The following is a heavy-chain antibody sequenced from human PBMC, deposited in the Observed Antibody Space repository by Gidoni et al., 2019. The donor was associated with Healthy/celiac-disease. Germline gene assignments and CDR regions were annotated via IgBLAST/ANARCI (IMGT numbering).Heavy chain of an antibody. D-gene: IGHD3-22*01. J-gene: IGHJ4*02. CDR3: TRDSPNYDSSGYLFDY. Sequence: EVQLVESGGGLVQPGRSLRLSCTASGFTFGDYAMSWFRQAPGKGLEWVGFIRSKAYGGTTEYAASVKGRFTISRDDSKSIAYLQMNSLKTEDTAVYYCTRDSPNYDSSGYLFDYWGQGTLVTVSS. CDR1: GFTFGDYA. V-gene: IGHV3-49*03. CDR2: IRSKAYGGTT.